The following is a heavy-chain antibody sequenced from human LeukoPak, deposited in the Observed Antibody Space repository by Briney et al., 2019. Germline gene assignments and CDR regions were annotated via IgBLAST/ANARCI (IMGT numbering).Heavy chain of an antibody. J-gene: IGHJ6*03. CDR2: ISYDGSNK. CDR1: GFTFSSYA. V-gene: IGHV3-30*04. Sequence: GGPLRLSCEPPGFTFSSYAMHWVRQAPGRGRGWGEVISYDGSNKYYADSVKGRFTISRDNSKNTLYLQMNSLRAEDTAVYYCARLRSQPVADTYCYYMDVWGKGTTVTVSS. D-gene: IGHD6-19*01. CDR3: ARLRSQPVADTYCYYMDV.